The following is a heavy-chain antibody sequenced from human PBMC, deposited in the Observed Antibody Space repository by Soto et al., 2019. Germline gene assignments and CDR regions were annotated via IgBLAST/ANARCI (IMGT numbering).Heavy chain of an antibody. CDR3: ARDRYYYGSGSHDY. V-gene: IGHV3-23*01. D-gene: IGHD3-10*01. CDR2: IINSGGTR. J-gene: IGHJ4*02. CDR1: GFTFSSYA. Sequence: GGSLRLSCAASGFTFSSYAMSWVRQAQGKGLEWVSIIINSGGTRDYADSVKGRFTISRDNSKNTLYLQMNSLRAEDTAVYYCARDRYYYGSGSHDYWGQGTLVTVSS.